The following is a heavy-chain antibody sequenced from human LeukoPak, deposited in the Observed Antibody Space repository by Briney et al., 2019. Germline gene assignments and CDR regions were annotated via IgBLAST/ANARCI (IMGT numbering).Heavy chain of an antibody. CDR1: SGSLSSHY. Sequence: SETLSLTCTVSSGSLSSHYWSWIRRPPGKGLEWIGYIYNSGSTNYNPSLKSRVTISVDTSKNQFSLKLSSVTAADTAVYYCARCRSTGYYYNYMDVWGKGTTVTVSS. J-gene: IGHJ6*03. CDR3: ARCRSTGYYYNYMDV. CDR2: IYNSGST. V-gene: IGHV4-59*11.